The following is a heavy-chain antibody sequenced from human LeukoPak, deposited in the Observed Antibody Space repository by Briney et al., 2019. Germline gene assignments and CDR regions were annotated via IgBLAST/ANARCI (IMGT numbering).Heavy chain of an antibody. Sequence: GASVKVSCKASGGTFSSYAISWVRQAPGQGLEWMGGIIPIFGTANYAQKFQGRVTITADESTSTAYMELSSLRSEDTAVYYCAREAAPYYYDSSGYYLRGAFDIWGQGTMVTVPS. CDR2: IIPIFGTA. CDR1: GGTFSSYA. D-gene: IGHD3-22*01. V-gene: IGHV1-69*13. CDR3: AREAAPYYYDSSGYYLRGAFDI. J-gene: IGHJ3*02.